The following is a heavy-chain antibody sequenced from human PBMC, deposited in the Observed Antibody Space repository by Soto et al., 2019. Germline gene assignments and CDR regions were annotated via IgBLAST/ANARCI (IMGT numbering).Heavy chain of an antibody. CDR3: ARGLLIAVAGYYFDY. D-gene: IGHD6-19*01. Sequence: GGSLRLSCAASGFTFISYWMSWGRQAPGKGLEWVANIKQDGSEKYYVDSVKGRFTISRDNAKNSLYLQMNSLRAEDTAVYYCARGLLIAVAGYYFDYWGQGTLVTSPQ. V-gene: IGHV3-7*01. CDR2: IKQDGSEK. J-gene: IGHJ4*02. CDR1: GFTFISYW.